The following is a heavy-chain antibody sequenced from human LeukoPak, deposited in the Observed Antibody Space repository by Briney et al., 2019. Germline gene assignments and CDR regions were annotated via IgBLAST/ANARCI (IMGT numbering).Heavy chain of an antibody. CDR2: ISWNSGSI. CDR1: GFTFDDYA. CDR3: AKARVPMVRGVMRDAFDI. Sequence: SLRLSCAASGFTFDDYAMHWVRQAPGRGLEGVSGISWNSGSIGYADSVKGRFTISRDNAKNSLYLQMNSLRAEDTALYYCAKARVPMVRGVMRDAFDIWGQGTMVTVSS. V-gene: IGHV3-9*01. J-gene: IGHJ3*02. D-gene: IGHD3-10*01.